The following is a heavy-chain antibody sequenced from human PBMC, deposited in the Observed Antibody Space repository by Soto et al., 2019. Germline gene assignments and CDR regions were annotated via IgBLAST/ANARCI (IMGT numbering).Heavy chain of an antibody. Sequence: SETLSLTCTVSGGSVSSGSYYWSWIRQPPGKGLEWIGYIYYSGSTNYNPSLKSRVTISVDTSKNQFSLKLSSVTAADTAVYYCARNFQYGSRSYSLDVWGQGNTVTV. CDR2: IYYSGST. CDR3: ARNFQYGSRSYSLDV. D-gene: IGHD3-10*01. J-gene: IGHJ6*02. CDR1: GGSVSSGSYY. V-gene: IGHV4-61*01.